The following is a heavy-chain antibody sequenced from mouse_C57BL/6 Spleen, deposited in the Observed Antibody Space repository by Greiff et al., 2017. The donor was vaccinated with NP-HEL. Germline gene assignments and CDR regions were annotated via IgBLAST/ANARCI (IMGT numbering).Heavy chain of an antibody. D-gene: IGHD2-4*01. CDR2: INPSNGGT. V-gene: IGHV1-53*01. CDR3: ARTYYDYLYAMDY. J-gene: IGHJ4*01. Sequence: QVQLQQPGTELVKPGASVKLSCKASGYTFTSYWMHWVKQRPGQGLEWIGNINPSNGGTNYNEKFKSKATLTVDKSSSTAYMQLSSLTSEDSAVDDCARTYYDYLYAMDYWGQGTSVTVSS. CDR1: GYTFTSYW.